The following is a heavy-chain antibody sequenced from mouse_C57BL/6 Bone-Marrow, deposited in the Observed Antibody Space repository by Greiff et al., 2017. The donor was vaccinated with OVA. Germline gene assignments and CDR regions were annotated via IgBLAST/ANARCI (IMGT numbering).Heavy chain of an antibody. V-gene: IGHV1-81*01. CDR3: ARPTVVATRGNAMDY. J-gene: IGHJ4*01. Sequence: QVQLQQSGAELVKPGASVKISCKASGYAFSSYWMNWVKQRTGQGLEWIGEIYPRSGNTYYNEKFKGKATLTADKSSSTAYMELRSLTSEDSAVYFCARPTVVATRGNAMDYWGQGTSVTVSS. CDR2: IYPRSGNT. D-gene: IGHD1-1*01. CDR1: GYAFSSYW.